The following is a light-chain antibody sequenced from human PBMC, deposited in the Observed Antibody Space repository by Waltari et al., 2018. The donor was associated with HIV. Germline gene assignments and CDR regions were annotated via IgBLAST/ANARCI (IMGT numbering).Light chain of an antibody. CDR3: QQYNSFSSWT. CDR2: KAS. Sequence: DIKMTQSPSTLSASVGDRVTITCRASQSISSWLAWYQQQPGKAPKLLIYKASSLQSGVPSRFSGSGSGTEFTLTISSLQPDDFATYYCQQYNSFSSWTFGQGTKVEIK. V-gene: IGKV1-5*03. J-gene: IGKJ1*01. CDR1: QSISSW.